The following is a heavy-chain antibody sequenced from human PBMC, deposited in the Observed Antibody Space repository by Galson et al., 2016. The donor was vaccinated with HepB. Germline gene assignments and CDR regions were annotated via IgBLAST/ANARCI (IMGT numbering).Heavy chain of an antibody. V-gene: IGHV4-31*03. CDR1: GGSITSGDYY. CDR2: IFYSGST. CDR3: ARAPRSLPQIAVIIALDP. J-gene: IGHJ5*02. D-gene: IGHD3-10*01. Sequence: TLSLTCTVSGGSITSGDYYWSWIRQHPGKGLEWIGYIFYSGSTYYNPSLKSRLTISVDTSKNQFSLKLTSVTAADTAVYYCARAPRSLPQIAVIIALDPWGQGTLVSVSS.